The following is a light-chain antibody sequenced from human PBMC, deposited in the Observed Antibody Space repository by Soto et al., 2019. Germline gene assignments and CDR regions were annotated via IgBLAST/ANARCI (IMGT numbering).Light chain of an antibody. CDR2: WAS. CDR1: QSVLYSSNNKNY. V-gene: IGKV4-1*01. Sequence: DIVMTQSPDSLAVSLGERATINCKSSQSVLYSSNNKNYLAWYQQKPGQPPKLLIYWASTRESGVPDRFSGSGSGKDFTLTISSLQAEYVAVYYCQQYYSTPRTFGKGTKVEIK. J-gene: IGKJ1*01. CDR3: QQYYSTPRT.